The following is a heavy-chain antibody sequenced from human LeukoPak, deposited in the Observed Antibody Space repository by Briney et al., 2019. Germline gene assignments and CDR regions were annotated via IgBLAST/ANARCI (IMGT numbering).Heavy chain of an antibody. D-gene: IGHD6-6*01. Sequence: SETLSLTCAVSGYPISSDYYWGWIRLPPGKGLEWIGTIYHSGSAYYNPSLKSRVTLLVDTSNNQFSLRLSSVTATDTAVYYCARRPYYYYYMDVWGKGTTVTVSS. CDR3: ARRPYYYYYMDV. CDR2: IYHSGSA. J-gene: IGHJ6*03. CDR1: GYPISSDYY. V-gene: IGHV4-38-2*01.